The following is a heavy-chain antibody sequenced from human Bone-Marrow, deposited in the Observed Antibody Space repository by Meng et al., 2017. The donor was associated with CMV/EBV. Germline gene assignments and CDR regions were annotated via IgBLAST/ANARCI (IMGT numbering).Heavy chain of an antibody. V-gene: IGHV1-18*01. Sequence: ASVKVSCKASGYTFTSYGISWVRQAPGQGLEWMGWISAYNGNTNYAQKLQGRVTLTGDTSTSTVYMELSSLRSEDTAVYYCARVIGRSLLNRPLPFDYWGQGTLVTVSS. CDR3: ARVIGRSLLNRPLPFDY. CDR1: GYTFTSYG. D-gene: IGHD3-22*01. J-gene: IGHJ4*02. CDR2: ISAYNGNT.